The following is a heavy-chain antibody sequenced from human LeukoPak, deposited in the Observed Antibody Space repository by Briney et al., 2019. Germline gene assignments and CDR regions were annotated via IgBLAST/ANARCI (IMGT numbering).Heavy chain of an antibody. D-gene: IGHD2-2*01. CDR3: AKDLYCSSTSCYMDV. CDR2: ISGSGGYT. CDR1: GFTFSNYA. V-gene: IGHV3-23*01. J-gene: IGHJ6*03. Sequence: PGGSLRLSCAASGFTFSNYAVSWVRQAPGKGLEWVSGISGSGGYTYYADSVKGRFTISRDNSNNTPYLQMNSLRAEDTAVYYCAKDLYCSSTSCYMDVWGKGTTVTVSS.